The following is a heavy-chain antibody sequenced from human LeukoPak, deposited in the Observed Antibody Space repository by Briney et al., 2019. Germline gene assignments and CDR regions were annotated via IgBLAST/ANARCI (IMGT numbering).Heavy chain of an antibody. CDR3: SKHMDTALAAFDY. Sequence: PGRSLRLSCVASGFTFDDFAMHWVRQAPGKGLEWVSGISWNSGDIDYADSVKGRFTISRDNAKNSLYLQMNSLRAEDTALYYCSKHMDTALAAFDYWGQGTLVTVSS. CDR1: GFTFDDFA. CDR2: ISWNSGDI. V-gene: IGHV3-9*01. J-gene: IGHJ4*02. D-gene: IGHD5-18*01.